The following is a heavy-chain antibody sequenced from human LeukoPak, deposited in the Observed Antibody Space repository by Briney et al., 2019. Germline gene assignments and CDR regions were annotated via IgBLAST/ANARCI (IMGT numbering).Heavy chain of an antibody. D-gene: IGHD3-16*01. Sequence: SETLSLTCTVSGGSISSYFWSWIRQPPGKGLEWIGDVDYSGSTNYNPSLKSRVTISVDTSKKQFSLKLSSATAADTAVYYCARVLDLSKRGLDAFDIWGQGTMVTVSS. CDR1: GGSISSYF. CDR3: ARVLDLSKRGLDAFDI. V-gene: IGHV4-59*01. CDR2: VDYSGST. J-gene: IGHJ3*02.